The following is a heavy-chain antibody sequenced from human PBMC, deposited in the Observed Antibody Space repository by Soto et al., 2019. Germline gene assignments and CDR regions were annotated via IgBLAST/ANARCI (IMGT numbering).Heavy chain of an antibody. J-gene: IGHJ4*02. CDR2: ISSSSSYI. CDR1: GFTFSSYS. D-gene: IGHD3-3*01. Sequence: GGSLRLSCAASGFTFSSYSMNWVRQAPGKGLEWVSSISSSSSYIYYADSVKGRFTISRDNAKNSLYLQMNSLRAEDTAVYYCAREHTIFGVALYYFDYWGQGTLVTVSS. CDR3: AREHTIFGVALYYFDY. V-gene: IGHV3-21*01.